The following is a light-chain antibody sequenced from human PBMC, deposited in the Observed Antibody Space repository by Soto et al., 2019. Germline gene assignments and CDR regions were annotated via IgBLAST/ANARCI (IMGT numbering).Light chain of an antibody. J-gene: IGKJ1*01. V-gene: IGKV1-5*03. CDR2: NAS. CDR3: QHYYRYSGA. CDR1: QTSSSW. Sequence: DIQMTPSPSTLAASGGNGVTLXXPASQTSSSWLDGYQQKPGKAPKXMIDNASTLKRSGPSKFSGGGSATYFSLTSSSLQPDDFATYYCQHYYRYSGAFGQGTKVDIK.